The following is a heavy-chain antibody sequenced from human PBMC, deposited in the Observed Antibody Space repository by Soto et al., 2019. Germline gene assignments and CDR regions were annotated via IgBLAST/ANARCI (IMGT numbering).Heavy chain of an antibody. CDR1: GYTFTSYD. CDR2: MNPNSGNT. J-gene: IGHJ3*02. CDR3: ARGHSACCTSCLDDAFDI. D-gene: IGHD2-2*01. V-gene: IGHV1-8*01. Sequence: ASVKVSCKASGYTFTSYDINWVRQATGQGLEWMGWMNPNSGNTGYAQKFQGRVTMTRNTSISTAYMELSSLRSEDTAVYYCARGHSACCTSCLDDAFDIWGQGTMVTVSS.